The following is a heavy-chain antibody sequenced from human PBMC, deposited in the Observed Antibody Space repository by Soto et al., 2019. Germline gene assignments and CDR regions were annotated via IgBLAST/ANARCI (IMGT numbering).Heavy chain of an antibody. V-gene: IGHV3-43*01. CDR2: NNCDGADT. Sequence: GGSLRLSCAASGFTFDDYNMQWVRQAPGKGLEGVCLNNCDGADTYYADSVKGLFTISRDNSKNSLYLQMSSLTTEDTALYYCSKDKPKYYGMDAWGQGTTVTVSS. J-gene: IGHJ6*02. D-gene: IGHD3-16*01. CDR3: SKDKPKYYGMDA. CDR1: GFTFDDYN.